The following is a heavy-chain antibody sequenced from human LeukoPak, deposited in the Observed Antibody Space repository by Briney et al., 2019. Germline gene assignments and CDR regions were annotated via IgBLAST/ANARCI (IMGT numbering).Heavy chain of an antibody. CDR1: GGSISTYY. V-gene: IGHV4-59*08. CDR2: VFYSGNT. Sequence: SETLSVTCTVSGGSISTYYWSWIRQPLGKGLEWIGYVFYSGNTNYDHSLTSRVTISIDTSKNQFSLKLSSVTAADTAVYYCVRSVAVAGSVDVYHYYYYGMDVWGQGATVTVSS. J-gene: IGHJ6*02. CDR3: VRSVAVAGSVDVYHYYYYGMDV. D-gene: IGHD6-13*01.